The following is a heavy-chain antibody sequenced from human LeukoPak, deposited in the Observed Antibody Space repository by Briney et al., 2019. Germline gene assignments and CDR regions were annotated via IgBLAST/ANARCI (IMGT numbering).Heavy chain of an antibody. D-gene: IGHD2-2*01. Sequence: GRSLRLSCAASGFTFSSYGMHWVRQAPGKGLESVAVISYDGSNKYYADSVKGRFTISRDNSKNTLYLQMNSLRAEDTAVYYCAKDPQRYCSSTSCWDWFDPWGQGTLVTVSS. CDR1: GFTFSSYG. V-gene: IGHV3-30*18. J-gene: IGHJ5*02. CDR2: ISYDGSNK. CDR3: AKDPQRYCSSTSCWDWFDP.